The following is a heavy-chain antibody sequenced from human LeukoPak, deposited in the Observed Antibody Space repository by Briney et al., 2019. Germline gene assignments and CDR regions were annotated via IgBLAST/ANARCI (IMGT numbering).Heavy chain of an antibody. CDR1: GFTFSSYW. V-gene: IGHV3-74*01. CDR2: INSDGSYT. J-gene: IGHJ4*02. D-gene: IGHD2-2*01. Sequence: GGSLRLSCAASGFTFSSYWMHWVRQAPEKGLVWVSRINSDGSYTNYADSVKGRFTISRDNAKNTLYLQMNSLRAEDTAVYYCARDLLVSDYWGQGTLVTVSS. CDR3: ARDLLVSDY.